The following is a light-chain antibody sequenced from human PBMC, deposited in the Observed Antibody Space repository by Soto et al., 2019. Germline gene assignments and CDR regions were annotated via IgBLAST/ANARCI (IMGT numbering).Light chain of an antibody. J-gene: IGKJ4*01. CDR3: QQRSNVPRT. CDR2: GAF. Sequence: EIVLTQSPATLSLSPGERATLSCRASPSVTNFLAWYRQKPGQAPRLLIYGAFNRGTGIPARFSGSGSGTDFSLSISSLWPEEIVVYICQQRSNVPRTFGGGTKVDIK. V-gene: IGKV3-11*01. CDR1: PSVTNF.